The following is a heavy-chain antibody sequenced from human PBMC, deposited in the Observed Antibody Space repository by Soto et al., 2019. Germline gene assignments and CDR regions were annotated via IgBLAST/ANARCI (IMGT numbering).Heavy chain of an antibody. CDR3: ARMMAASGTAFDY. CDR2: IYPGDCDT. J-gene: IGHJ4*02. V-gene: IGHV5-51*01. CDR1: GYSFISSL. D-gene: IGHD6-13*01. Sequence: PGESLKISCQASGYSFISSLLCWVRQMPGKGLEWMGIIYPGDCDTRYSPSFQGQVTISADKSTSTAYLQWSSLKASDTATYYCARMMAASGTAFDYWGQGALVTVSS.